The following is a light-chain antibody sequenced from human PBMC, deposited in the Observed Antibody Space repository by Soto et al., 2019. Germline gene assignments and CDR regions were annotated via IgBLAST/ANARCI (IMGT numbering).Light chain of an antibody. CDR2: DTS. CDR3: QQRNSWPPTFT. CDR1: QSVGSF. J-gene: IGKJ5*01. Sequence: EIALTQSPATLSLSPGERATLSCRASQSVGSFLAWYQQKPGQAPRLLIYDTSIRATGIPARFSGSGSGTDFTLTISSLEPEDFAVYYCQQRNSWPPTFTFGQGTRLEI. V-gene: IGKV3-11*01.